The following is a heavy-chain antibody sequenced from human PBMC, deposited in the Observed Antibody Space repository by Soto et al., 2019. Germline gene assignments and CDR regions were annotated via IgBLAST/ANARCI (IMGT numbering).Heavy chain of an antibody. CDR3: ARIPSP. Sequence: SETLSLTCAVSGGSISSGGYSWSWIRQPPGKGLEWIGYIYHSGSTYYNSSLKSRVTISVDRSKNQFSLKLSSVTAADTAVYYCARIPSPWGQGTLVTVS. CDR1: GGSISSGGYS. D-gene: IGHD2-21*01. J-gene: IGHJ5*02. CDR2: IYHSGST. V-gene: IGHV4-30-2*01.